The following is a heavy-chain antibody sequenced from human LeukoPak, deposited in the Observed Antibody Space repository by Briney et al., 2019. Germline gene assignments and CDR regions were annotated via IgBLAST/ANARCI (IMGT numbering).Heavy chain of an antibody. CDR2: IIPIFGTA. Sequence: SVKVSGKASGGTFSSYAISWVRQAPGQGLEWMGGIIPIFGTANYAQKFQGRVTITADESTSTAYMELSSLRSEDTAVYYCARGAPSGYYRYDAFDIWGQGTMVTVSS. CDR1: GGTFSSYA. CDR3: ARGAPSGYYRYDAFDI. V-gene: IGHV1-69*13. D-gene: IGHD3-22*01. J-gene: IGHJ3*02.